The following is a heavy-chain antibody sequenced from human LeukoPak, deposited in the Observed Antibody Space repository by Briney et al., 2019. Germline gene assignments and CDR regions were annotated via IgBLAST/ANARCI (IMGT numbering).Heavy chain of an antibody. V-gene: IGHV3-11*01. CDR2: ISTAGSTI. D-gene: IGHD1-26*01. CDR1: GFIFSDYY. Sequence: GGSLRLSCAASGFIFSDYYMSWIRQAPGKGLEWVSYISTAGSTIYYADSVKGRFTISRDNAKNSLYLQLNSLRAEDTAVYSCANVGSTNWHYAFPIWGQGTTVTVSS. CDR3: ANVGSTNWHYAFPI. J-gene: IGHJ3*02.